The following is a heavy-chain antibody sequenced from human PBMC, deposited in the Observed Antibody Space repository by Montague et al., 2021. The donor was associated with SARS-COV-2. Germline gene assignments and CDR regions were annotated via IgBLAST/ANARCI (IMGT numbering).Heavy chain of an antibody. CDR3: ARHPTTMTTFH. Sequence: SETLSLTCTVSGDSITSIIHYWGWIRQPLGKGLEWIASVFYTGTIYYNPSLKSRVTMSLDTSKSQFSLNLTSVTAADTAVYFCARHPTTMTTFHWGQGSLVTVSS. CDR1: GDSITSIIHY. V-gene: IGHV4-39*01. J-gene: IGHJ4*02. D-gene: IGHD4-17*01. CDR2: VFYTGTI.